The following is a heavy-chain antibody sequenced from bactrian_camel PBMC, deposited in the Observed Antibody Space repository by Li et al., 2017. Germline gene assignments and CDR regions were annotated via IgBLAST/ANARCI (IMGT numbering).Heavy chain of an antibody. CDR1: LNPDSRYC. CDR2: IASDGRT. D-gene: IGHD4*01. V-gene: IGHV3S53*01. J-gene: IGHJ4*01. Sequence: HVQLVESGGGLVQTGGSLRLSCATSLNPDSRYCLGWIRQVPGKEREGVAMIASDGRTTYADSVKGRFTISQDNAQNSLILQMNNLKPEDTALYYCAADMGPRCKTMIQRPNRYMGQGTQVTVS.